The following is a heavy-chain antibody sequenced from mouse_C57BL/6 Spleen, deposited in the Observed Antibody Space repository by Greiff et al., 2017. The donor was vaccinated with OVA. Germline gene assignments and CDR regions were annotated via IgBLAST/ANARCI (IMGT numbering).Heavy chain of an antibody. CDR3: ARKGGYPFDY. J-gene: IGHJ2*01. V-gene: IGHV1-82*01. CDR2: IYPGVGDT. CDR1: GYAFSSSW. D-gene: IGHD2-2*01. Sequence: VKLVESGPELVKPGASVKISCKASGYAFSSSWMNWVKQRPGKGLEWIGRIYPGVGDTNYNGKFKGKATLTADKSSSTAYMQLSSLTSEDSAVYFCARKGGYPFDYWGQGTTLTVSS.